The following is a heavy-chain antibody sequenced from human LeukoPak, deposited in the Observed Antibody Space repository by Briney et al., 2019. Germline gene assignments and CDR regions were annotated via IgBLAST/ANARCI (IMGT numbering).Heavy chain of an antibody. CDR1: GGTFSNYA. V-gene: IGHV1-69*05. J-gene: IGHJ6*03. CDR3: ARGYKRTTMVRGVSYYYFHYMDV. CDR2: IIPIFGTP. D-gene: IGHD3-10*01. Sequence: ASVTVSCKASGGTFSNYAISSVRQAPGQRLEWMGGIIPIFGTPNYAQKFQGRVTITTDESTSTAYMELSSLRSEDTAVYYCARGYKRTTMVRGVSYYYFHYMDVWGKGTTVTVSS.